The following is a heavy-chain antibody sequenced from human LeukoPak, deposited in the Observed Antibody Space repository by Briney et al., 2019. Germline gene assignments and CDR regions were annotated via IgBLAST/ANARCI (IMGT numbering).Heavy chain of an antibody. J-gene: IGHJ3*02. Sequence: SETLSLTCTVSGGSISSYYWSWIRQPPGKGLEWIGYIYYSGSTNYNPSLKSRVTISIDTSKNQFSLNLSSVTAADTAVYYCARLTDLGLPDAFDIRGRGTLVTVSS. CDR1: GGSISSYY. CDR3: ARLTDLGLPDAFDI. CDR2: IYYSGST. D-gene: IGHD4/OR15-4a*01. V-gene: IGHV4-59*08.